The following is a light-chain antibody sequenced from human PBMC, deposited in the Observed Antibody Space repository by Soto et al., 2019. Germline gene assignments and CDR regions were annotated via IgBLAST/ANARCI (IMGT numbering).Light chain of an antibody. CDR1: SSDVGEYDY. J-gene: IGLJ7*01. CDR3: CSYAGSRV. Sequence: QSALTQPRSVSGSPGQSVTISCTGTSSDVGEYDYVSWYQHHPGKAPKLMIYDVSQRPSGVPDRFSGSTSGSTASLTISGRQAEDEADYYCCSYAGSRVFGGGTQLTVL. V-gene: IGLV2-11*01. CDR2: DVS.